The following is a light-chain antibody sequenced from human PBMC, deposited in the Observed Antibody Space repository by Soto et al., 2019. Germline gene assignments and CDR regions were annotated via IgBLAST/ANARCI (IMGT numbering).Light chain of an antibody. CDR2: AAS. V-gene: IGKV1-6*01. CDR1: EAIRSA. J-gene: IGKJ1*01. CDR3: LLDFRYFWA. Sequence: AIQLTQSPSSLSASVGGRVTITCRASEAIRSALGWYQQKPGKVPKLLIYAASILQSGVPSRFSGSGSGTDFTLTISSLQPEDFATYYCLLDFRYFWAFGQGTKV.